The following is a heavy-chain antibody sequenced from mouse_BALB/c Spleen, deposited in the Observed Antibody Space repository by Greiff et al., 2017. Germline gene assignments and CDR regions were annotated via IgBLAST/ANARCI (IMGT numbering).Heavy chain of an antibody. CDR2: IWSGGST. D-gene: IGHD2-1*01. V-gene: IGHV2-2*02. CDR3: ARNRGNYVAMDY. J-gene: IGHJ4*01. CDR1: GFSLTSYG. Sequence: VKLVESGPGLVAPSQSLSITCTVSGFSLTSYGVSWVRQSPGKGLEWLGVIWSGGSTDYNAAFISRLSISKDNSKSQVFFKMNSLQANDTAIYYCARNRGNYVAMDYWGQGTSVTVSS.